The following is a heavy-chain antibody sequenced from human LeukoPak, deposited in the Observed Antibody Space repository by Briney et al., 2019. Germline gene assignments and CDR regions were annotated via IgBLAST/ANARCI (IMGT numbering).Heavy chain of an antibody. J-gene: IGHJ4*02. Sequence: GGSLRLSCAASGFTFSSYSMNWVRQAPGKGLEWVSSISSRSSYIYYADSVKGRFTISRDNAKNSLYLQMNSLRAEDTAVYYCARAKQAAGNRYFDYWGQGTLVTVSS. D-gene: IGHD6-13*01. CDR3: ARAKQAAGNRYFDY. CDR2: ISSRSSYI. V-gene: IGHV3-21*01. CDR1: GFTFSSYS.